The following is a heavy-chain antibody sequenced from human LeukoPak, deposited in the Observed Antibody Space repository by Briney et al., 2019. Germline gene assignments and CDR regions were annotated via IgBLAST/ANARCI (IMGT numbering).Heavy chain of an antibody. CDR1: GGSLSGYY. J-gene: IGHJ4*02. CDR2: IYYSGST. V-gene: IGHV4-34*01. D-gene: IGHD5-24*01. CDR3: ARRSYNSPFRY. Sequence: SETLSLTCAVYGGSLSGYYWSWIRQPPGKGLEWIGSIYYSGSTYYNPSLKSRVTISVDTSKNQFSLTLSSVTAADTAVYYCARRSYNSPFRYWGQGTLVTVSS.